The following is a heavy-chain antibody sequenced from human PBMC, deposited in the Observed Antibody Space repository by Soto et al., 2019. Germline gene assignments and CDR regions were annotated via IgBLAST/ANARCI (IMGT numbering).Heavy chain of an antibody. Sequence: PSETLSLTCTVSGGSISSYYWSWIRQPPGKGLEWIGYIYYSGSTNYNPSLKSRVTISVDTSKNQFSLKLSSVTAADTAVYYCAREGWGWVAARPDPAPNYYYYGMDAWGQGTTVTVSS. J-gene: IGHJ6*02. CDR2: IYYSGST. V-gene: IGHV4-59*12. CDR1: GGSISSYY. D-gene: IGHD6-6*01. CDR3: AREGWGWVAARPDPAPNYYYYGMDA.